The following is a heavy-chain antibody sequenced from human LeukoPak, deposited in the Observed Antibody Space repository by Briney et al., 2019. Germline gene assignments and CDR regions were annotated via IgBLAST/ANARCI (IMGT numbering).Heavy chain of an antibody. V-gene: IGHV4-4*02. Sequence: SETLSLTCAVSGGSISSSNRWSWVRQPPGKGLEWIGEIYHSGSTNYNPSLKSRVTISVDKSKNQFSLKLSSVTAADTAVYYCARLTTLYSSSWYGYWGQGTLVTVSS. J-gene: IGHJ4*02. D-gene: IGHD6-13*01. CDR3: ARLTTLYSSSWYGY. CDR1: GGSISSSNR. CDR2: IYHSGST.